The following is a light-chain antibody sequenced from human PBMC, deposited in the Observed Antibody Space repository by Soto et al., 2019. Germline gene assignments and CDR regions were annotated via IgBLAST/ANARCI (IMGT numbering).Light chain of an antibody. Sequence: RLTQSPSSLSASVGDTVAISCRASQDISTYLAWYQQKPGKAPTLLIFGASSLHTGVSPRFAGSGSVSEFTLTINRLQLDDFATYYCQHYTLFSAPFGQGT. CDR2: GAS. J-gene: IGKJ5*01. V-gene: IGKV1-5*01. CDR3: QHYTLFSAP. CDR1: QDISTY.